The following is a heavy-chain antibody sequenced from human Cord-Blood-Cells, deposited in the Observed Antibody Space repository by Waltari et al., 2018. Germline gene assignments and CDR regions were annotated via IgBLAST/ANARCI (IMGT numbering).Heavy chain of an antibody. CDR1: GFTFSSYG. V-gene: IGHV3-33*06. CDR2: IWYDGSNK. CDR3: AKPAYSSSWYFDY. D-gene: IGHD6-13*01. J-gene: IGHJ4*02. Sequence: QVQLVESGGGVVQPGRSLRLSCAASGFTFSSYGMHWVRQAPGNGLGWVAVIWYDGSNKYYADSVKGRFTISRDNSKNTLYLQMNSLRAEDTAVYYCAKPAYSSSWYFDYWGQGTLVTVSS.